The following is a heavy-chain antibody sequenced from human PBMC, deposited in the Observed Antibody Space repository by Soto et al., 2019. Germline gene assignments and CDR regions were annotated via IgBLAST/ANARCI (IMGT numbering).Heavy chain of an antibody. Sequence: GASVKVSCKASGYTFTGYYMHWVRQAPGQGLEWMGWINPNSGGTNYAQKFQGWVTMTRDTSISTAYMELSRLRSDDTAVYYCARATRRYDFWSGYYRNGYYYYGMDVWGQGTTVTVSS. V-gene: IGHV1-2*04. CDR2: INPNSGGT. CDR3: ARATRRYDFWSGYYRNGYYYYGMDV. CDR1: GYTFTGYY. J-gene: IGHJ6*02. D-gene: IGHD3-3*01.